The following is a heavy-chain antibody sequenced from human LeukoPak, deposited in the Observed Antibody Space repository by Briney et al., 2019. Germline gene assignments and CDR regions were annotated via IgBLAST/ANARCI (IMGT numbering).Heavy chain of an antibody. D-gene: IGHD2-8*01. Sequence: PSETLSLTCTASGASISSDYWSWIRQPPGKGLGLIGFISYSGSTTYNPSLKSRVTISVDTSRSQFSLKLTSVTAADTAVYYCARLGSNNGWYWHFDVWGRGTLVTVSS. V-gene: IGHV4-59*08. CDR2: ISYSGST. CDR3: ARLGSNNGWYWHFDV. CDR1: GASISSDY. J-gene: IGHJ2*01.